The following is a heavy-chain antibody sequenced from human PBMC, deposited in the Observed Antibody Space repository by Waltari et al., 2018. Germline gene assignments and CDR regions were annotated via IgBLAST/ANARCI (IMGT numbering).Heavy chain of an antibody. V-gene: IGHV3-7*01. CDR3: ATGRGLPY. J-gene: IGHJ4*02. CDR1: EFTFSSFW. CDR2: IRQDGSEK. Sequence: EVQVVESGGGLVQPGGSQRPSCEVSEFTFSSFWMCWVRQTPGKGLEWVANIRQDGSEKYYVDSVKGRFTVSRDNARNSLYLQMNSLRAEDTAVYYCATGRGLPYWGQGTLVTVSS.